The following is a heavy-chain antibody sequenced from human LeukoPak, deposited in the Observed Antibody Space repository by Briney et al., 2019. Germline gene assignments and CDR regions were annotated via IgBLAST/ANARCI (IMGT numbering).Heavy chain of an antibody. CDR1: GFTFSSYE. CDR2: ISSSSSYI. Sequence: GGSLRLSCAASGFTFSSYEMHWVRQAPGKGLEWVSSISSSSSYIYYADSVKGRFTISRDNAKNSLYLQMNSLRAEDTAVYYCARAGPLFDYWGQGTLVTVSS. J-gene: IGHJ4*02. V-gene: IGHV3-21*01. CDR3: ARAGPLFDY.